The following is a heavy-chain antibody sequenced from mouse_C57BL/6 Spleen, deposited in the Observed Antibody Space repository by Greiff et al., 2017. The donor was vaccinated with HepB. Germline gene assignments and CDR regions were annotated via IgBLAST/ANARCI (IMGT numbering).Heavy chain of an antibody. CDR2: IRNKANNHAT. CDR1: GFTFSDAW. V-gene: IGHV6-6*01. J-gene: IGHJ3*01. Sequence: EVKLMESGGGLVQPGGSMKLSCAASGFTFSDAWMDWVRQSPEKGLEWVAEIRNKANNHATYYAESVKGRFTISRDDSKSSVYLQMNSLRAEDTGIYYCTSTGTAYWGQGTLVTVSA. D-gene: IGHD4-1*02. CDR3: TSTGTAY.